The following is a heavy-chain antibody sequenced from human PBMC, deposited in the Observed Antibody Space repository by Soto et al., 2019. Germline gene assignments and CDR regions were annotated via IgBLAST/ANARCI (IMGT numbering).Heavy chain of an antibody. CDR3: ARSQGSSTSLEIYYYYYYGMAV. Sequence: QVQLVQSGAEVKKPGSSVKVSCKASGGTFSSYAISWVRQAPGQGLEWMGGSIPISDTTNYAQKFQGRVTITADESTSTAYMELSSLRSEDTAVYYCARSQGSSTSLEIYYYYYYGMAVWGQGTTVTVSS. D-gene: IGHD2-2*01. CDR1: GGTFSSYA. V-gene: IGHV1-69*01. J-gene: IGHJ6*02. CDR2: SIPISDTT.